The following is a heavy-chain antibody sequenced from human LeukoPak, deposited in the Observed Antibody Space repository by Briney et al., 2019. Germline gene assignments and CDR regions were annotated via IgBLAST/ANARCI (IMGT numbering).Heavy chain of an antibody. Sequence: PSGTLSLTCDVSGGSITQTNYWTWVRQPPGKGLEWIGEVNLQGGTNYNPSLLRRVAISVDTSANHVSLQMTPVTAEDTAVYYCAKDLYCSSTSCSFDYWGQGTLVTVSS. CDR3: AKDLYCSSTSCSFDY. V-gene: IGHV4-4*02. D-gene: IGHD2-2*01. J-gene: IGHJ4*02. CDR2: VNLQGGT. CDR1: GGSITQTNY.